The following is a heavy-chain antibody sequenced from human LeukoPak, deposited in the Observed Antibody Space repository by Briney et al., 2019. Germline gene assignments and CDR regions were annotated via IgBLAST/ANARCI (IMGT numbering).Heavy chain of an antibody. Sequence: PGGSLRLSCAASGFTFSSYAMSWVRQAPGKGLEWVSAISGSGGSTYYADSVKGRFTISRDNAKNSLYLQMNSLRAEDTAVYYCARVRDGYENPFDYWGQGTLVTVSS. CDR3: ARVRDGYENPFDY. CDR1: GFTFSSYA. CDR2: ISGSGGST. D-gene: IGHD5-24*01. J-gene: IGHJ4*02. V-gene: IGHV3-23*01.